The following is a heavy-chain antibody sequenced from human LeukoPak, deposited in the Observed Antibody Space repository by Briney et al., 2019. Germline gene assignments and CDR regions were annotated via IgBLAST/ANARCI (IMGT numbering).Heavy chain of an antibody. CDR1: GFTFSSYS. CDR3: ARDDYSNGDY. CDR2: IQSGGTT. V-gene: IGHV3-53*01. D-gene: IGHD4-11*01. Sequence: GGSLRLSCAASGFTFSSYSMNWVRQAPGKGLEWVSVIQSGGTTYYADSVKGRFTISRDISKNTLYLQMDSLRAEDTAVYYCARDDYSNGDYWGQGTLVTVSS. J-gene: IGHJ4*02.